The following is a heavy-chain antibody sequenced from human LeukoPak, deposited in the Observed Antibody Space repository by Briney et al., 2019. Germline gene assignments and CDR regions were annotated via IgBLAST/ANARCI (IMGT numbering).Heavy chain of an antibody. J-gene: IGHJ5*02. CDR3: ARGRTMYGDYGGWFDP. D-gene: IGHD4-17*01. V-gene: IGHV4-30-4*01. Sequence: SETLSLTCTVSGGSISSGDYYWSWIRQPPGKGLEWIGYIYYSGSTYYNPSLKSRVTISVDTSKNQFSLKLSSVTAADTAVYYCARGRTMYGDYGGWFDPWGQGTLVTVSS. CDR1: GGSISSGDYY. CDR2: IYYSGST.